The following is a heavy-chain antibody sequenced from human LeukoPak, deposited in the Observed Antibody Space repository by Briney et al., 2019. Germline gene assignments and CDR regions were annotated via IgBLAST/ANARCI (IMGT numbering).Heavy chain of an antibody. V-gene: IGHV3-33*01. Sequence: GGSLRLSCAASGFTFSSFGMHWVRQAPGKGLEWVAVIWNDGCNTYHADSVKGRFTISRGNSKNTLYLQMNSLRAEDTAVYYCARDRGSSWYGPIDYWGQGTLVTVSS. J-gene: IGHJ4*02. CDR1: GFTFSSFG. CDR3: ARDRGSSWYGPIDY. D-gene: IGHD6-13*01. CDR2: IWNDGCNT.